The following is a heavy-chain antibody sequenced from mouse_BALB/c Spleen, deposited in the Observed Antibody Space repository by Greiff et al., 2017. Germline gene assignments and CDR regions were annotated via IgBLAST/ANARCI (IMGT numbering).Heavy chain of an antibody. CDR2: ISDGGSYT. CDR3: ARDGVAWFAY. Sequence: EVQRVESGGGLVKPGGSLKLSCAASGFTFSDYYMYWVRQTPEKRLEWVATISDGGSYTYYPDSVKGRFTISRDNAKNNLYLQMSSLKSEDTAMYYCARDGVAWFAYWGQGTLVTVSA. V-gene: IGHV5-4*02. CDR1: GFTFSDYY. J-gene: IGHJ3*01.